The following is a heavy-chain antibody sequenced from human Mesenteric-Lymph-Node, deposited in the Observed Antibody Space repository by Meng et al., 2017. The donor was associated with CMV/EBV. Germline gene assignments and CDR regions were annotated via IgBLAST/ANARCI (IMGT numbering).Heavy chain of an antibody. D-gene: IGHD3-16*01. Sequence: GESLKISCAASGFTFSSYGMSWVRQAPGKGLEWVSAITGGGRTTYYADSVKGRFTISRDNAKNSLYLQMNSLRAEDTAVYYCARDFMGCLDYWGQGTLVTVSS. V-gene: IGHV3-21*01. CDR2: ITGGGRTT. CDR3: ARDFMGCLDY. CDR1: GFTFSSYG. J-gene: IGHJ4*02.